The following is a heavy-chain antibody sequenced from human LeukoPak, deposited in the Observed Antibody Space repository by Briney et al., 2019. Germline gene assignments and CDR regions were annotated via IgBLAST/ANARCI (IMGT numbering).Heavy chain of an antibody. J-gene: IGHJ4*02. Sequence: GGSLRLSCAAPGFTFSTYWMTWVRQAPGKGPEWVVNIKEDGSATYYVDSVKGRFTISRDNAKKSLYLQMNSLRAEDTAVYYCARDSPGYLAYDSWGQGTLVTVSS. CDR2: IKEDGSAT. V-gene: IGHV3-7*04. D-gene: IGHD1-1*01. CDR1: GFTFSTYW. CDR3: ARDSPGYLAYDS.